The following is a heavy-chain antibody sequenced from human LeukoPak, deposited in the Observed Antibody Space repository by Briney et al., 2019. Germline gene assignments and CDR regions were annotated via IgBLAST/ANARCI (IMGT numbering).Heavy chain of an antibody. CDR3: ARAYDDDYYYYMDV. CDR2: IYHSGTT. CDR1: GGSISSHY. J-gene: IGHJ6*03. Sequence: SETLSLTCTVSGGSISSHYWSWIRQPPGKGLEWISQIYHSGTTNYNPSLKSRVTISVDTSKNQFSLELTSVTAADTAVYYCARAYDDDYYYYMDVWGKGTTVTVSS. D-gene: IGHD3-3*01. V-gene: IGHV4-59*11.